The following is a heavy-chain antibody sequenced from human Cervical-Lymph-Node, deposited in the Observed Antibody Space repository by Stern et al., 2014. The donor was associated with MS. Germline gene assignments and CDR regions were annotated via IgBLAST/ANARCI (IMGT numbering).Heavy chain of an antibody. V-gene: IGHV1-18*01. D-gene: IGHD1-1*01. J-gene: IGHJ4*02. CDR2: VSTYNGNT. CDR1: GYTFTNTG. Sequence: VQLVQSGAEVKKPGASVKVSCKASGYTFTNTGINWVRLAPGQGPEWMGWVSTYNGNTKYAQKLRGRVTMTTDTSTSTAYMELRSLRYDDTAVYYCARGDDKTSYDYWGQGTLVTVSS. CDR3: ARGDDKTSYDY.